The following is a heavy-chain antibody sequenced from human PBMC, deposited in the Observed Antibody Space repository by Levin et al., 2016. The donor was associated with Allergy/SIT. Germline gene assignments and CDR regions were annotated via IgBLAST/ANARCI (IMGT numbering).Heavy chain of an antibody. D-gene: IGHD1-14*01. CDR1: GFTFPDYY. CDR2: ISSTGSII. CDR3: ARDASNRVRMDV. J-gene: IGHJ6*02. Sequence: GESLKISCAASGFTFPDYYMSWIRQAPGKGLEWVGYISSTGSIIKYGDSVQGRFTISRDNAQNIVYLQMSSLRAEDTAVYYCARDASNRVRMDVWGQGATVSVSS. V-gene: IGHV3-11*01.